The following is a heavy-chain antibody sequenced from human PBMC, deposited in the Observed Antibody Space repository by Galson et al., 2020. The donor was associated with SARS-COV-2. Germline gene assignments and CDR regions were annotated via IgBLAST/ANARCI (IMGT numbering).Heavy chain of an antibody. CDR1: GYTFTTYA. J-gene: IGHJ4*02. Sequence: ASVKVSSKASGYTFTTYAMNWVRQAPGQGLEWMGWINTNTGNPTYAQGFTGRFVFSLDTSVSTAYLQISSLKPEDTAVYYCARDRIVAPSAYFDSWGQGTPVTVSS. D-gene: IGHD2-2*01. CDR2: INTNTGNP. V-gene: IGHV7-4-1*02. CDR3: ARDRIVAPSAYFDS.